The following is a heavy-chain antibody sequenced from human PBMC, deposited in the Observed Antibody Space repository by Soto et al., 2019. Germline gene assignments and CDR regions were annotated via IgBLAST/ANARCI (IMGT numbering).Heavy chain of an antibody. CDR3: AKDLGRYCTNGVCYARDYYYMDV. CDR2: ISGSGGST. D-gene: IGHD2-8*01. V-gene: IGHV3-23*01. J-gene: IGHJ6*03. CDR1: GFTFRSYA. Sequence: GGSLRLSCAASGFTFRSYAMSWVRQAPGKGLEWVSAISGSGGSTYYADSVKGRFTISRDNSKNTLYLQMNSLRAEDTAVYYCAKDLGRYCTNGVCYARDYYYMDVWGKGTTVTVSS.